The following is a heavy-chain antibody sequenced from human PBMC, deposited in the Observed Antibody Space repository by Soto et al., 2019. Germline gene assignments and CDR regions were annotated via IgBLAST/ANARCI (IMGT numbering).Heavy chain of an antibody. Sequence: SVKVSCKASGGTFSSYAISWVRQAPGQGLEWMGGIIPIFGTANYAQKFQGRVTMTTDTSTSTAYMELRSLRSDDTAVYYCARNLNWFDPWGQGTLVTVSS. CDR2: IIPIFGTA. CDR1: GGTFSSYA. J-gene: IGHJ5*02. D-gene: IGHD1-7*01. CDR3: ARNLNWFDP. V-gene: IGHV1-69*05.